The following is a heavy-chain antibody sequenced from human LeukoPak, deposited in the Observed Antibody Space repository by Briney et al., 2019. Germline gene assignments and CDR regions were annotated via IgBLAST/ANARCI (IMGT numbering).Heavy chain of an antibody. Sequence: ASVKVSCKASGYTFTSYDINWVRQATGQGLEWVGWMNPNSGNTGYAQKFQGRVTMTRNTSISTAYMELSSLRSEDTAVYYCARGHSWGSLYYFDYWGQGTLVTVSS. D-gene: IGHD3-16*01. CDR2: MNPNSGNT. J-gene: IGHJ4*02. CDR3: ARGHSWGSLYYFDY. CDR1: GYTFTSYD. V-gene: IGHV1-8*01.